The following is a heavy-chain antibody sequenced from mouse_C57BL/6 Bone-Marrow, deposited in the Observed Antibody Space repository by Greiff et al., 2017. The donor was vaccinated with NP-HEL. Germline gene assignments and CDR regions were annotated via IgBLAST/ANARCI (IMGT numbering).Heavy chain of an antibody. J-gene: IGHJ4*01. CDR3: ARLRRTLYYYAMDY. CDR2: IYPRSGNT. Sequence: QVQLQQSGAELARPGASVKLSCKASGYTFTSYGISWVKQRTGQGLEWIGEIYPRSGNTYYNEKFKGKATLTADKSSSTAYMELRSLTSEDSAVYFCARLRRTLYYYAMDYWGQGTSVTVSS. V-gene: IGHV1-81*01. D-gene: IGHD2-12*01. CDR1: GYTFTSYG.